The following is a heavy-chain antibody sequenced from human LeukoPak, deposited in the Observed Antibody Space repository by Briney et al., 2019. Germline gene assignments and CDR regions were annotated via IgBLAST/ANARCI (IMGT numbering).Heavy chain of an antibody. V-gene: IGHV3-7*01. J-gene: IGHJ3*01. CDR1: GFTFSSHY. Sequence: GSLRLSCEASGFTFSSHYISWVRQAPGKGLEWVANIKQDGSDKYYLDSVKGRFTISRDNAKSSLYLQMNSLRVEDTALYYCAREADGFDVWGQGTMVTVSS. CDR2: IKQDGSDK. CDR3: AREADGFDV.